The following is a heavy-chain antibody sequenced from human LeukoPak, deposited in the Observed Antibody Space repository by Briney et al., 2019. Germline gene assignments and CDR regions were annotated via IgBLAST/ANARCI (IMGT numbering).Heavy chain of an antibody. CDR1: GFTFSSYS. CDR2: INHSGST. CDR3: ARGGWSGYYRSFDY. Sequence: GSLRLSCAASGFTFSSYSMNWVRQPPGKGLEWIGEINHSGSTNYSPSPKSRVTISVDTSKNQFSLKLSSVTAADTAVYYCARGGWSGYYRSFDYWGQGTLVTVSS. V-gene: IGHV4-34*01. J-gene: IGHJ4*02. D-gene: IGHD3-3*01.